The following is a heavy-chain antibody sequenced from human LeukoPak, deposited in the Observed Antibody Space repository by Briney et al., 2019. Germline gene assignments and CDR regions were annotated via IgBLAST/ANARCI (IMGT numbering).Heavy chain of an antibody. J-gene: IGHJ4*02. CDR1: GYTFTGYY. V-gene: IGHV1-2*02. Sequence: GASVKVSCKASGYTFTGYYMHWVRQAPGQGLEWMGWINPNSGGTNYAQKFRGRVTMTRDTSISTAYMELSRLRSDDTAVYYCARGVRYYDSSPVDYWGQGTLVTVSS. CDR2: INPNSGGT. D-gene: IGHD3-22*01. CDR3: ARGVRYYDSSPVDY.